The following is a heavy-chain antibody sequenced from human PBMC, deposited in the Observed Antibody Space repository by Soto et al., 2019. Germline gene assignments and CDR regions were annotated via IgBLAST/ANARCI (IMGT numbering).Heavy chain of an antibody. CDR1: GFTFNIYA. J-gene: IGHJ6*02. V-gene: IGHV3-30-3*01. CDR3: AREDDYGYRYINYGLDV. Sequence: GSLRLSCAASGFTFNIYALHWVRQAPGKGLEWVAVISFDGTKKYYSDSVKGRFTISRDNLKNTLYLQMNNLRVEDAALYFSAREDDYGYRYINYGLDVWGQGTTVTVSS. CDR2: ISFDGTKK. D-gene: IGHD4-17*01.